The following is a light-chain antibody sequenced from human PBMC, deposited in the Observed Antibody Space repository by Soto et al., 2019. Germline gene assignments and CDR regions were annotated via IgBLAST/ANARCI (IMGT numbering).Light chain of an antibody. J-gene: IGLJ2*01. V-gene: IGLV3-25*03. CDR3: QSADSSGTVI. CDR2: KDS. Sequence: SYELTQPPSVSVSPGQTARITCSGDALPKQYAYWYQQKPGQAPVLVIYKDSERPSGIPERFSGSSSGTTVTLTISGDQAEDEADYYCQSADSSGTVIFGGGTKVTVL. CDR1: ALPKQY.